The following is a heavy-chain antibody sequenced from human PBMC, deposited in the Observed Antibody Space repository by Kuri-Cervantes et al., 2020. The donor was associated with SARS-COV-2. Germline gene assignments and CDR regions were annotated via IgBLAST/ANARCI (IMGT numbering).Heavy chain of an antibody. V-gene: IGHV3-30*18. CDR3: AKEERTAFDY. Sequence: GESLKTSCAASGFTFSSYGMHWVRQAPGKGLEWVAVISYDGSNKYYADSVKGRFTISRDNSKNTLYLQMNSLRAEGTAVYYCAKEERTAFDYWGQGTLVTVSS. J-gene: IGHJ4*02. CDR1: GFTFSSYG. CDR2: ISYDGSNK.